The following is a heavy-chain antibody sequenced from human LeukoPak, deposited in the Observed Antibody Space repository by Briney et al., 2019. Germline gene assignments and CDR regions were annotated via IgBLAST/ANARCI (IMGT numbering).Heavy chain of an antibody. CDR1: GFTFSSYA. V-gene: IGHV3-23*01. CDR3: AKGQWELLLETFDY. D-gene: IGHD1-26*01. J-gene: IGHJ4*02. CDR2: ISGSGGST. Sequence: PGGSLRLSCAASGFTFSSYAMSWVRQAPGKGLEWVSAISGSGGSTYYADSVKGRFTISRDNSKNTLYLQMNSLRDEDTAVYYCAKGQWELLLETFDYWGQGTLVTVSS.